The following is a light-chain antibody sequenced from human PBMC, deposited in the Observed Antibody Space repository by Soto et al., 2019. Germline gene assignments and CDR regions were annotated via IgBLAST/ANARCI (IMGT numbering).Light chain of an antibody. CDR3: QKYNSAPLT. J-gene: IGKJ4*01. V-gene: IGKV1-27*01. Sequence: DIQMTQSPSSLSASLGDRVTITCRASQGIGVYLAWFQQKPGKVPRLLIYAASALQSGVPSRFSGGGSGTDFTLTINSQQPEDVATYYCQKYNSAPLTFGGGTKVEIK. CDR2: AAS. CDR1: QGIGVY.